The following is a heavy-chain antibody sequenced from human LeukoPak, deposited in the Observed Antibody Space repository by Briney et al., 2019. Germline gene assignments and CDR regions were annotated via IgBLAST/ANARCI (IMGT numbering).Heavy chain of an antibody. J-gene: IGHJ4*02. V-gene: IGHV4-59*01. CDR3: ARGSSRLIDY. D-gene: IGHD3-10*01. CDR2: IQYNGHT. Sequence: SETLSLTCTVSGGSISSYYWSWIRQLPGKGLEWIGYIQYNGHTNYNPSLKSRVSISVDTSKNQFSLRLSSVTAADTAVYYCARGSSRLIDYWGQGILVTVSS. CDR1: GGSISSYY.